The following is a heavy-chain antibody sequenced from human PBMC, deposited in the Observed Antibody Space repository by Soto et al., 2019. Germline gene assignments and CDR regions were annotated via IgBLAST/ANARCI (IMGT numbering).Heavy chain of an antibody. V-gene: IGHV3-23*01. D-gene: IGHD3-10*01. CDR3: AKDHLDYYAD. Sequence: GGSLRLSCAASGFTFSSYAMIWVRQAPGKGLEWVSTINTGGGSTYYADSVKGRFTMSRDNSKNTLCLQMNSLRAEDTAVYYCAKDHLDYYADWGQGSLVTVSS. CDR1: GFTFSSYA. CDR2: INTGGGST. J-gene: IGHJ4*02.